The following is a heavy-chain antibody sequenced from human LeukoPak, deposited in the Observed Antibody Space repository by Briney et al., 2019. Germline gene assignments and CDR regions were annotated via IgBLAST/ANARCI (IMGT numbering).Heavy chain of an antibody. D-gene: IGHD4-17*01. CDR3: ARDPDYGDYGKGFDY. Sequence: PGGALRLSCAASGFTFSSYSMNWVRQAPGKGLEWVSYISSSSSKIYYADSVKGRFTISRDNAKNSLYLQMNSLRDEDTAVYYCARDPDYGDYGKGFDYWGQGTLVTVSS. CDR2: ISSSSSKI. CDR1: GFTFSSYS. J-gene: IGHJ4*02. V-gene: IGHV3-48*02.